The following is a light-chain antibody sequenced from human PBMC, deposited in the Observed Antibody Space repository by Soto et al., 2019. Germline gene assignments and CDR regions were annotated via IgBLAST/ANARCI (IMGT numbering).Light chain of an antibody. Sequence: GDRVTITCRTSQSISNYLNWYQQKPGKVPKLLIYAASSLQSGVPSRFSGSGSGTDFNLTISSLQTEDFATYYCQQRYSATLTFGGGTKLDIK. J-gene: IGKJ4*01. CDR1: QSISNY. CDR3: QQRYSATLT. V-gene: IGKV1-39*01. CDR2: AAS.